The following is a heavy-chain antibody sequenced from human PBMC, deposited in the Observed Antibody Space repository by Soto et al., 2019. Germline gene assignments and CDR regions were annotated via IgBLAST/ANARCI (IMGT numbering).Heavy chain of an antibody. V-gene: IGHV4-31*11. D-gene: IGHD1-1*01. CDR3: ARELPQRQGRNMDV. J-gene: IGHJ6*02. CDR1: GGSMTSGDQY. Sequence: SETLSLTCVVSGGSMTSGDQYWTWIRHRPGEGLEWFGYINHRGSLYYNPSLKSRVSMSVDTSKNQFSLNLSSVTAADTAVYYCARELPQRQGRNMDVWGQGTTVTVSS. CDR2: INHRGSL.